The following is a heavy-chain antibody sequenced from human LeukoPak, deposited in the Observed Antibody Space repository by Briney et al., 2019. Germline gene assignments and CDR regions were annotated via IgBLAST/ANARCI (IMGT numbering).Heavy chain of an antibody. Sequence: PGGSLRLSCAASGFTFSSYGMHWVRQAPGKGLEWVAVISYDGSNKYYADSVKGRFTISSDNSKNTLYLQMNSLRAEDTAVYYCASPVEMATIAYWGQGALVTVSS. D-gene: IGHD5-24*01. CDR1: GFTFSSYG. CDR3: ASPVEMATIAY. J-gene: IGHJ4*02. V-gene: IGHV3-30*03. CDR2: ISYDGSNK.